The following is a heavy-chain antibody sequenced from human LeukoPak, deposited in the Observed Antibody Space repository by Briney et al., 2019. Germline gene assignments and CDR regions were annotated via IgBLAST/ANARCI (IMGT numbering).Heavy chain of an antibody. CDR2: IRYDGSNK. CDR3: AKDREWLGVLGY. V-gene: IGHV3-30*02. Sequence: GGSLRLSCAASGFTFSSYGLHWVRQAPGKGLEWVAFIRYDGSNKYYADSVKGRFAISRDNSKNTLYLQMNSLRAEDTAVYYCAKDREWLGVLGYWGQGTLVTVSS. CDR1: GFTFSSYG. J-gene: IGHJ4*02. D-gene: IGHD3-3*01.